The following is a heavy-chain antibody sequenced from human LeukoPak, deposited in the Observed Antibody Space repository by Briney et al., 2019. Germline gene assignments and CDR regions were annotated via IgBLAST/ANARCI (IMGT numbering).Heavy chain of an antibody. CDR3: ARTYSSSSSGSVY. CDR1: GFTFSSYS. J-gene: IGHJ4*02. D-gene: IGHD6-6*01. V-gene: IGHV3-21*01. Sequence: GGSLRLSCAASGFTFSSYSMNWVRQAPGKGLEWVSSISNSRSYKYYADSVKGRFTISRDNAKNSLYLQMNSLRAEDTAVYYCARTYSSSSSGSVYWGQGTLVTVSS. CDR2: ISNSRSYK.